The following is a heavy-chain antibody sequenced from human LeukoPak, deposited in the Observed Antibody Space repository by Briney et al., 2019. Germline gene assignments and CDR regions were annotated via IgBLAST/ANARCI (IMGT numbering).Heavy chain of an antibody. CDR1: GFTSSTFY. CDR3: ARDRSPGWFDP. V-gene: IGHV3-74*01. CDR2: IKGDGTSI. J-gene: IGHJ5*02. Sequence: GGSLRLSCAASGFTSSTFYMHWVRRAPGKGLEWVSRIKGDGTSISYADSVEGRFVISRDNAKNTVYLQMNSLRAEDTAMYYCARDRSPGWFDPWGQGTLVTVSS.